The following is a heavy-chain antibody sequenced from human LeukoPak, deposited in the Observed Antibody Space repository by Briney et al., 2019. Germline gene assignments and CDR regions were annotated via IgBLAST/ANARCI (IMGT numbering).Heavy chain of an antibody. D-gene: IGHD3-22*01. CDR3: AKDYDSSGWAAFDI. CDR1: GFTFNSFG. Sequence: GGSLRLSCAASGFTFNSFGMHWVRQAPGKGLEWVAVISYDGSNKYFADSVKGRFTISRDNSKNTLCLQMNSLRAEDTAVYYCAKDYDSSGWAAFDIWGQGTMVTVSS. J-gene: IGHJ3*02. V-gene: IGHV3-30*18. CDR2: ISYDGSNK.